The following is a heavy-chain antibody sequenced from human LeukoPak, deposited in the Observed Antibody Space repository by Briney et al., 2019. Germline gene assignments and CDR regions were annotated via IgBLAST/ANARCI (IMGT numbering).Heavy chain of an antibody. V-gene: IGHV1-46*01. CDR2: INPSGGST. D-gene: IGHD5-18*01. CDR3: ARDLRYRGYSYGNFDY. J-gene: IGHJ4*02. CDR1: GYTITSYY. Sequence: GASVKVSCKASGYTITSYYMHWVRQAPGQGLEWMGIINPSGGSTSYAQKFQGRVTMTRDMSTSTVYMELSSLRSEDTAVYYCARDLRYRGYSYGNFDYWGQGTLVTVSS.